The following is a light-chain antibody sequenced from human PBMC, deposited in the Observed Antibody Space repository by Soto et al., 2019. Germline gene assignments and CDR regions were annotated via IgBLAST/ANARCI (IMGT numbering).Light chain of an antibody. J-gene: IGKJ4*01. V-gene: IGKV1-27*01. CDR3: QKYNSAPLT. CDR2: ATS. CDR1: QGIAPY. Sequence: DVQMTQSPSSLSAFVGDRVTITCRASQGIAPYLAWFQQKPRKVPKLLIYATSTLQSGVPSRFSGSGSGTDSTLTINSPQPEDVGTYYCQKYNSAPLTFGGGTKVEIK.